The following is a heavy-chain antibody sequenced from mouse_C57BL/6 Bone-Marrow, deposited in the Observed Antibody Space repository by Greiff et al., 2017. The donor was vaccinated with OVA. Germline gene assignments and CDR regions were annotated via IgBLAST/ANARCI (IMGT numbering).Heavy chain of an antibody. V-gene: IGHV1-64*01. CDR3: DRACYGDYGFAY. Sequence: VQLQQPGAELVKPGASVKLSCKASGYTFTSYWMHWVKQRPGQGLEWIGMIHPNSGSTNYNEKFKSKATLTVDTSSSTAYMQLSSLTSEDSAVYDCDRACYGDYGFAYWGQGTLVTVSA. CDR2: IHPNSGST. J-gene: IGHJ3*01. D-gene: IGHD2-13*01. CDR1: GYTFTSYW.